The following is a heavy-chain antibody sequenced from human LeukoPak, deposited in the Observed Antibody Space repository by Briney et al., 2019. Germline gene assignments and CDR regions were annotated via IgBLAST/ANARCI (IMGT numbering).Heavy chain of an antibody. V-gene: IGHV3-21*01. CDR2: ISSSSSYI. J-gene: IGHJ4*02. Sequence: GGSLRLSCAASGFTFSSYSMNWVRQAPGKRLEWVSSISSSSSYIYYADSLKGRFTISRGNAKSSLYLQMNSLRAEDTAVYYCARGGYSYGPPAHFGYWGQGTLVTVSS. CDR1: GFTFSSYS. CDR3: ARGGYSYGPPAHFGY. D-gene: IGHD5-18*01.